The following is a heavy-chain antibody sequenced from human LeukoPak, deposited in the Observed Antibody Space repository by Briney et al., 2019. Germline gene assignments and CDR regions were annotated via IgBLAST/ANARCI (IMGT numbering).Heavy chain of an antibody. CDR1: GFTFSSYS. V-gene: IGHV3-21*01. Sequence: GGSLRLSCAASGFTFSSYSMNWVRQAPGKGLEWVSSISSSSSYIYYADPVKGRFTISRDNAKNSLYLQMNSLRAEDTAVYYCARDQGYYDSSGYGYWGQGTLVTVSS. CDR3: ARDQGYYDSSGYGY. J-gene: IGHJ4*02. CDR2: ISSSSSYI. D-gene: IGHD3-22*01.